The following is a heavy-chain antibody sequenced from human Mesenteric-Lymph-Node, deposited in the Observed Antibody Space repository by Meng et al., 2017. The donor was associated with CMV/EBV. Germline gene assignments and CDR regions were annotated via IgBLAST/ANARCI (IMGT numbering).Heavy chain of an antibody. V-gene: IGHV3-23*01. CDR1: GFPLSTYV. CDR3: VKVAGGG. Sequence: SLRLSCAASGFPLSTYVMSWVRQAPGKGLEWVSSISGSGAGTFYADSVKGRFSVSRENSKNMLYLQMNSLRAEDTAVYYCVKVAGGGWGQGTLVTVSS. CDR2: ISGSGAGT. J-gene: IGHJ4*02.